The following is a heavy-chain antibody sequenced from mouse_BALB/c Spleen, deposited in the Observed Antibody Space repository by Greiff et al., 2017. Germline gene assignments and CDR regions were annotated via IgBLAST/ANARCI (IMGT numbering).Heavy chain of an antibody. Sequence: EVMLVESGGGLVKPGGSLKLSCAASGFAFSSYDMSWVRQTPAKRLEWVAYISSGGGSTYYPDTVKGRFTISRDNAKNTLYLQMSSLKSEDTAMYYCARHQVSAWFAYWGQGTLVTVSA. CDR3: ARHQVSAWFAY. CDR1: GFAFSSYD. D-gene: IGHD6-2*01. CDR2: ISSGGGST. V-gene: IGHV5-12-1*01. J-gene: IGHJ3*01.